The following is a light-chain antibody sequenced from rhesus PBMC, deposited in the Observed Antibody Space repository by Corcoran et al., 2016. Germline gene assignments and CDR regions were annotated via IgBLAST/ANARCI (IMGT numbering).Light chain of an antibody. CDR1: QGISNF. Sequence: DIQMTQSPSSLSASVGDRVTITCRASQGISNFLSWYQQKPGKAPKLLIYDASTLKGGVPSRVSGSGSGTDCTLTISSLQPEDFATYYCLQYNSDPFTFGPGTKLDIK. CDR2: DAS. V-gene: IGKV1-43*02. J-gene: IGKJ3*01. CDR3: LQYNSDPFT.